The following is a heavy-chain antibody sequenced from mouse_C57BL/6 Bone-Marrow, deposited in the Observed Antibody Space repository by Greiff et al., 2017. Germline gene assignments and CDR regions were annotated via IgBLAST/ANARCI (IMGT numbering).Heavy chain of an antibody. V-gene: IGHV2-2*01. CDR1: GFSLTSYG. D-gene: IGHD2-2*01. J-gene: IGHJ3*01. CDR3: ARNLGLKGFAY. CDR2: IWSGGST. Sequence: QVQLKESGPGLVQPSQSLSITCTVSGFSLTSYGVHWVRQSPGKGLEWLGVIWSGGSTDYNAAFISRLSISKDNSKSQVFFKMNSLQADDTAIDYCARNLGLKGFAYWGQGTLVTVSA.